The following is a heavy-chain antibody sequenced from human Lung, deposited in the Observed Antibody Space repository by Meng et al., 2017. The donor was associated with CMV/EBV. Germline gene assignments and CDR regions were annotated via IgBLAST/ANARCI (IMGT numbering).Heavy chain of an antibody. CDR2: ISWNSGSI. CDR1: GFTFDDYA. Sequence: SLKISCAASGFTFDDYAMHWVRQAPGKGLEWVSGISWNSGSIGYADSVKGRFTISRDNAKNSLYLQMNSLRAEDTALYYCAKDIHYGIVVVPAANNYYYVMDVWGQGXTVTVSS. D-gene: IGHD2-2*01. J-gene: IGHJ6*02. CDR3: AKDIHYGIVVVPAANNYYYVMDV. V-gene: IGHV3-9*01.